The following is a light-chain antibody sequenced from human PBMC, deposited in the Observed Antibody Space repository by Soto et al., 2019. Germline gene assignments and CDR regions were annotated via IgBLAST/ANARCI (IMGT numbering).Light chain of an antibody. J-gene: IGKJ4*01. Sequence: DIPMTQSPSTLSASVGDRVTITCRASQSISTSLAWYQQKPGKAPKVLIDKASSLESGDPSRFSGSGSGTEFTLTITSLQPDDSATYYCQQYNSYPVTFGGGTKVEIK. CDR1: QSISTS. CDR2: KAS. CDR3: QQYNSYPVT. V-gene: IGKV1-5*03.